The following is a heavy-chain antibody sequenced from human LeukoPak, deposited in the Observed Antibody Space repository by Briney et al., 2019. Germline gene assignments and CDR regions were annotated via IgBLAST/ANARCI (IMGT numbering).Heavy chain of an antibody. Sequence: SETLSLTCTVSGGSISSYYWSWIRQPPGKGLEWIGYIYYSGSTNYNPSLKSRVAISVDTSKNQFSLKLSSVTAADTAVYYCARDRYSRFDPWGQGTLVTVSS. V-gene: IGHV4-59*01. CDR3: ARDRYSRFDP. J-gene: IGHJ5*02. CDR2: IYYSGST. CDR1: GGSISSYY. D-gene: IGHD3-9*01.